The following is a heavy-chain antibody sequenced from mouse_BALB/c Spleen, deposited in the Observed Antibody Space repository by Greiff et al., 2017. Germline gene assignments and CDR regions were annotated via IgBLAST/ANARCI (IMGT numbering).Heavy chain of an antibody. V-gene: IGHV3-1*02. D-gene: IGHD2-12*01. CDR1: GYSITSGYS. Sequence: VQLKESGPDLVKPSQSLSLTCTVTGYSITSGYSWHWIRQFPGSILEWMGYIHYSGSTNYNPSIKSRISITDDTSNNQFFLQLNSVTTDNTATYYCAREWCYRYDDAMDYWGQGTSVTVSS. CDR3: AREWCYRYDDAMDY. J-gene: IGHJ4*01. CDR2: IHYSGST.